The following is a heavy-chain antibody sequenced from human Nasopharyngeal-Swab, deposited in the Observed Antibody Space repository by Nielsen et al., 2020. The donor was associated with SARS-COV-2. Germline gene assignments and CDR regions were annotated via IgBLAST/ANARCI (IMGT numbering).Heavy chain of an antibody. Sequence: WVRQDPGQGLEWMGIINPSGDTASYAQKFQGRVTMTRDTSTSTVYMELSSLRSDDTAVYYCAREDIVGPLLDYWGQGTLVTVSS. CDR2: INPSGDTA. D-gene: IGHD1-26*01. J-gene: IGHJ4*02. CDR3: AREDIVGPLLDY. V-gene: IGHV1-46*01.